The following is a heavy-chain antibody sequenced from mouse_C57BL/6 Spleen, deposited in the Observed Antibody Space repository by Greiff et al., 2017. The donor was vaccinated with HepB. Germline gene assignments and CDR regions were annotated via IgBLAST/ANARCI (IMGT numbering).Heavy chain of an antibody. J-gene: IGHJ3*01. Sequence: VKLMESGPGLVAPSQSLSITCTVSGFSLTSYAISWVRQPPGKGLEWLGVIWTGGGTNYNSALKSRLSISKDNSKSQVFLKMNSLQTDDTARYYCAIYDDDDGAWFAYWGQGTLVTVSA. CDR2: IWTGGGT. V-gene: IGHV2-9-1*01. CDR1: GFSLTSYA. CDR3: AIYDDDDGAWFAY. D-gene: IGHD2-4*01.